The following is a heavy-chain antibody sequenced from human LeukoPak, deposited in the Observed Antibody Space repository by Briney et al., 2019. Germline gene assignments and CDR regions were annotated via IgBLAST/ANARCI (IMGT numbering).Heavy chain of an antibody. CDR1: GFTVSNTY. J-gene: IGHJ4*02. V-gene: IGHV3-23*01. D-gene: IGHD5-18*01. CDR2: TSGSGDNT. Sequence: AGGSLRLSCAASGFTVSNTYMNWVRQAPGKGLEWVSGTSGSGDNTYYADSVKGRFTISRDNSKNTVYLQMNSLRAEDMAVYYCAKDYLYSRQYYFDYWGQGTLVTVSS. CDR3: AKDYLYSRQYYFDY.